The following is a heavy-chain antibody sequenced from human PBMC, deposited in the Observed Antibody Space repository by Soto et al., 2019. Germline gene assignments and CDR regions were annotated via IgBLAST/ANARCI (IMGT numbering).Heavy chain of an antibody. CDR2: IVVGSGNT. CDR3: AADPDFYGSGSYAFDI. D-gene: IGHD3-10*01. J-gene: IGHJ3*02. CDR1: GFTFPSSA. V-gene: IGHV1-58*01. Sequence: QMQLVQSGPEVKKPGTSVKVSCKASGFTFPSSAVQWVRQARGQRLEWIGWIVVGSGNTNYAQKLQERVTITRDMSTSRACMELTSLRSEDTAVYYCAADPDFYGSGSYAFDIWGQGTMVTVSS.